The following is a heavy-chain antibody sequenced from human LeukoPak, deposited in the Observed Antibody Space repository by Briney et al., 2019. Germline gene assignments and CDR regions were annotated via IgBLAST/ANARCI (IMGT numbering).Heavy chain of an antibody. V-gene: IGHV6-1*01. CDR1: GDSVSGSPAV. D-gene: IGHD6-13*01. CDR3: ARGRYSSSRYLRSYWYLDL. Sequence: SQTLSLTCAISGDSVSGSPAVWNWIRQSPSRGLEWLGRAYYRSKWYIDYAESVNGRITITPDTSKNQFSLHLNSVTAADTAVYYCARGRYSSSRYLRSYWYLDLWGRGTLVTVSS. J-gene: IGHJ2*01. CDR2: AYYRSKWYI.